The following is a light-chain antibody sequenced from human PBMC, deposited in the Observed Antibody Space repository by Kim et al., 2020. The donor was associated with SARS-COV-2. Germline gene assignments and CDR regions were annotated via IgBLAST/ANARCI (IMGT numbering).Light chain of an antibody. CDR1: QSVSSY. V-gene: IGKV3-11*01. CDR2: DAS. Sequence: LSPGERAARSGRASQSVSSYLAWYQQKPGQAPRLLIYDASNRATGIPARFSGSGSGTDFTLTISSLEPEDFAVYYCQQRSNWLITFGPGTKVDIK. J-gene: IGKJ3*01. CDR3: QQRSNWLIT.